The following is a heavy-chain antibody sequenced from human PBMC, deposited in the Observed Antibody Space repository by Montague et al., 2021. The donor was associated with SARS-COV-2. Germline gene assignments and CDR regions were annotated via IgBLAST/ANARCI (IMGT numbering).Heavy chain of an antibody. CDR1: GYSFTSYW. J-gene: IGHJ5*02. D-gene: IGHD3-9*01. V-gene: IGHV5-10-1*01. Sequence: QSGAEVKKPGESLRISCKGSGYSFTSYWISWVRQMPGKGLEWMGRIDPSDSYTNYSPSFQGHVTISADKSISTAYLQWSSLKASDTAMYYCARHGGDILTGYYKFWWLVPWGQGTLVTVSS. CDR3: ARHGGDILTGYYKFWWLVP. CDR2: IDPSDSYT.